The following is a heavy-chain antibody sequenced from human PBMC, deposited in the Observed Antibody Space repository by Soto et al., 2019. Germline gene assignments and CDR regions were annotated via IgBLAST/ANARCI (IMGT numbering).Heavy chain of an antibody. D-gene: IGHD2-21*01. CDR3: AGLRIATNNYKWFDP. CDR2: ISLYSDGT. V-gene: IGHV1-18*01. CDR1: GYTFSNYG. Sequence: GASVKVSCKTSGYTFSNYGITWVRQAPGQPLEWLGWISLYSDGTNYAQKFQGRVSMTTDTSTTTAYMELRSLRSDDTAVYYCAGLRIATNNYKWFDPWGQGTLVTVSS. J-gene: IGHJ5*02.